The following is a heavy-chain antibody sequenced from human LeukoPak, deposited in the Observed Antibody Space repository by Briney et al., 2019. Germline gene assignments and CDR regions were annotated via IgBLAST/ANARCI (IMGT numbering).Heavy chain of an antibody. CDR3: AKQWVDC. J-gene: IGHJ4*02. V-gene: IGHV3-23*01. Sequence: GGSLRLSCAASGFPFSNYAMNWLRQAPGKGLEWVSSISESGDKTDYADSVRGRFTISRDNSQNTLYLQMNSLRVEDTALYYCAKQWVDCWGQGTLVTVSS. D-gene: IGHD1-26*01. CDR2: ISESGDKT. CDR1: GFPFSNYA.